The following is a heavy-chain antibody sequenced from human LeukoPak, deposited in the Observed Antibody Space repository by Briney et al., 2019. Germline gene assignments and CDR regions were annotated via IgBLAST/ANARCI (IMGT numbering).Heavy chain of an antibody. CDR1: GFTFSSYA. CDR3: ARGSSKQQLLRAGALDI. CDR2: ISYDGNNK. V-gene: IGHV3-30*04. Sequence: GGSLRLSCAASGFTFSSYAMHWVRQAPGKGLEWMTVISYDGNNKYYADSVRGRFSISRDNSKNTLFLQMNSLRVEDTAVYYCARGSSKQQLLRAGALDIWGQGTMVTVSS. D-gene: IGHD6-13*01. J-gene: IGHJ3*02.